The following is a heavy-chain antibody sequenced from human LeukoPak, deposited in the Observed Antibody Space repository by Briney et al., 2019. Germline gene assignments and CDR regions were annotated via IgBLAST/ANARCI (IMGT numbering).Heavy chain of an antibody. D-gene: IGHD2-2*01. J-gene: IGHJ6*02. Sequence: ASVKVSCKASGYTFTSYDINWVRQATGQGLEWMGWMNPNSGNTGYAQKFQGRVTMTRNTSISTAYMELSSLRSEDTAVYYCARVREGYCSSTSCQGDYYYYGMDVWAKGPRSPSP. CDR3: ARVREGYCSSTSCQGDYYYYGMDV. V-gene: IGHV1-8*01. CDR1: GYTFTSYD. CDR2: MNPNSGNT.